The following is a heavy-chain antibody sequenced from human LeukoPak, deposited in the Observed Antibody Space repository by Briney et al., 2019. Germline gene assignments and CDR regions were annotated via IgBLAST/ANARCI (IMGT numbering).Heavy chain of an antibody. J-gene: IGHJ5*02. Sequence: SETLSLTCTVSGGSINTYYWSWIRQPAGKGLEWIGGIYTSGSTNYNPSLKSRVTLSVDTSKNQLSLKLSSVTAADTAVYYCARDRYYYDSSSYYYRFDPWGQGTLVTVSS. CDR1: GGSINTYY. D-gene: IGHD3-22*01. CDR3: ARDRYYYDSSSYYYRFDP. V-gene: IGHV4-4*07. CDR2: IYTSGST.